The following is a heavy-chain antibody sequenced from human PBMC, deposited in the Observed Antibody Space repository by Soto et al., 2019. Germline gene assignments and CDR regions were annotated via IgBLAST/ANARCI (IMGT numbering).Heavy chain of an antibody. V-gene: IGHV3-74*01. D-gene: IGHD1-26*01. Sequence: EVQLVESGGGLVQPGGSLRLSCATSGFTFGNYWMYWVRQAPGKGLVWVSRIHSDGTITTDAYSVKGRFTISGDTANNTLYLQMTSLRAEDTAVYYRARGRGSFYPDFRGQGTLVTVSS. J-gene: IGHJ4*02. CDR3: ARGRGSFYPDF. CDR1: GFTFGNYW. CDR2: IHSDGTIT.